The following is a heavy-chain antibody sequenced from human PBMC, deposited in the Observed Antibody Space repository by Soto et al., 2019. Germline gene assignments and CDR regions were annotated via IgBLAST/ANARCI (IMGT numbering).Heavy chain of an antibody. Sequence: GASVKVSCKASGYTFTSYDINWVRQATGQGLEWMGWMNPNSGNTGYAQKFQGRVTMTRNTSISTAYMELSSLRSEDTAVYYCARGRYYDFWSGYDAFDIWGQGTMVTVSS. CDR3: ARGRYYDFWSGYDAFDI. CDR1: GYTFTSYD. V-gene: IGHV1-8*01. D-gene: IGHD3-3*01. CDR2: MNPNSGNT. J-gene: IGHJ3*02.